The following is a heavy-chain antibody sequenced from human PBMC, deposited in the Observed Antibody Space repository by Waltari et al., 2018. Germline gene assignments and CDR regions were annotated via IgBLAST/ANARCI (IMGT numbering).Heavy chain of an antibody. CDR3: ARGGQGYCSSTSCYALSPCDY. CDR1: GYTFTSYA. Sequence: QVQLVQSGAEVKKPGASVKVSCKASGYTFTSYAMPWVRQAPGQRLEWMGWINAGNGNPKYSQKFQGRVTITRDTSASTAYMELSSLRSEDTAVYYCARGGQGYCSSTSCYALSPCDYWGQGTLVTVSS. J-gene: IGHJ4*02. D-gene: IGHD2-2*01. V-gene: IGHV1-3*01. CDR2: INAGNGNP.